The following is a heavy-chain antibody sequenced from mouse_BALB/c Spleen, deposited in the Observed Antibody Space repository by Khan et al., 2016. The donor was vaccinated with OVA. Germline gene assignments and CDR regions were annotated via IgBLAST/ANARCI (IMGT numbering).Heavy chain of an antibody. CDR2: INTYTGEP. V-gene: IGHV9-3-1*01. D-gene: IGHD1-1*02. CDR1: GYTFTNYG. CDR3: ASGGYWYFDV. Sequence: QIQLVQSGPELKKPGETVKISCTASGYTFTNYGMNWVKQAPGKGIKWMGWINTYTGEPTYADDFKGRFAFSLETSASTAYLQINNLKNEDTATYFCASGGYWYFDVWGAGTTVTVSS. J-gene: IGHJ1*01.